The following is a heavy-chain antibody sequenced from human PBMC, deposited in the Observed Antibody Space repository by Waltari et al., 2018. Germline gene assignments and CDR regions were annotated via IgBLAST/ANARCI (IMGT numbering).Heavy chain of an antibody. CDR2: IYYSGST. D-gene: IGHD1-26*01. Sequence: QLQLQESGPGLVKPSETLSLTCTVSGGSISSSSYYWGWIRQPPGKGLEWIGSIYYSGSTYYNPSLKSRVTISVDTSKNQFSLKLSSVTAADTAVYYCASPSGSYYGGYYFDYWGQGTLVTVS. CDR1: GGSISSSSYY. J-gene: IGHJ4*02. V-gene: IGHV4-39*01. CDR3: ASPSGSYYGGYYFDY.